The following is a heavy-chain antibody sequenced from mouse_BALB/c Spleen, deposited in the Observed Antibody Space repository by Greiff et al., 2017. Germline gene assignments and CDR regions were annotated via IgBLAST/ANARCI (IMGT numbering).Heavy chain of an antibody. V-gene: IGHV2-9*02. CDR1: GFSLTSYG. CDR3: AREDGYAYAMDY. Sequence: VKLVESGPGLVAPSQSLSITCTVSGFSLTSYGVHWVRQPPGKGLEWLGVIWAGGSTNYNSALMSRLSISKDNSKSQVFLKMNSLQTDDTAMYYCAREDGYAYAMDYWGQGTSVTVSS. D-gene: IGHD2-14*01. CDR2: IWAGGST. J-gene: IGHJ4*01.